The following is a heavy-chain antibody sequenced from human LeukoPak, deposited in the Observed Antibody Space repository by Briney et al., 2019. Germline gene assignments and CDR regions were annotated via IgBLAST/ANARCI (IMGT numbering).Heavy chain of an antibody. V-gene: IGHV3-30*18. Sequence: GGSLRLSCAASGFTFSNYGMHWVRQAPGKGLEWVAVISYDGSNRYYTDSVKGRFTISRDNSKNTLYLQMNSLRAEDTAVYYCAKDRTAGYDGLVDYWGQGTLVTVSP. CDR3: AKDRTAGYDGLVDY. CDR1: GFTFSNYG. D-gene: IGHD5-12*01. CDR2: ISYDGSNR. J-gene: IGHJ4*02.